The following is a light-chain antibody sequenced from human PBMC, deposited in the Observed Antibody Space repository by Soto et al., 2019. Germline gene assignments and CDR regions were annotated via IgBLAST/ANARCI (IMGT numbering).Light chain of an antibody. Sequence: EIVMTQSPATLSVSPGERATLSCRASQSVGRNLAWYQQKPGQAPRLLFYGASTRATGIPARCSGSESGTEVTLTISSLQAEEVATYYCQQSYSTPTFGQGTKVEIK. CDR1: QSVGRN. V-gene: IGKV3-15*01. CDR2: GAS. CDR3: QQSYSTPT. J-gene: IGKJ1*01.